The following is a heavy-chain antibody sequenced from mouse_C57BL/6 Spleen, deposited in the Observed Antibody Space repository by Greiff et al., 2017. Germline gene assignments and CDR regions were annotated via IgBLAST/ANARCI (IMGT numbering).Heavy chain of an antibody. D-gene: IGHD2-4*01. CDR1: GYTFTSYW. CDR2: IYPGSGST. V-gene: IGHV1-55*01. Sequence: QVHVKQPGAELVKPGASVKMSCKASGYTFTSYWITWVKQRPGQGLEWIGDIYPGSGSTNYNEKFKSKATLTVDTSSSTAYMQLSSLTSEDSAVYYCAREVDYDDLFAYWGQGTLVTVSA. J-gene: IGHJ3*01. CDR3: AREVDYDDLFAY.